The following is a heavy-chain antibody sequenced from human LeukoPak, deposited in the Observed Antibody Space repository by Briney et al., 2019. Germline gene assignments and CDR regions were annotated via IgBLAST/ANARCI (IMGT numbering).Heavy chain of an antibody. D-gene: IGHD7-27*01. CDR2: ISGSGGST. CDR1: GFTFSSYA. J-gene: IGHJ4*02. V-gene: IGHV3-23*01. CDR3: AKASGPRSHLDY. Sequence: GGSLRLSCAASGFTFSSYAMSWVRQAPGKGLEWVSAISGSGGSTYYADSVKGRFTISRDNSKNTLYLQMNSLRAEDTAVYYWAKASGPRSHLDYWGQGTLVTVSS.